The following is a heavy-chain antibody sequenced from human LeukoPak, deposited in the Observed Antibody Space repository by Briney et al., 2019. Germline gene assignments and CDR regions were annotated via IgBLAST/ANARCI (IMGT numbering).Heavy chain of an antibody. V-gene: IGHV4-4*07. D-gene: IGHD6-13*01. CDR3: ARHPSRITASYYYGMDV. J-gene: IGHJ6*02. CDR1: GGSISNYY. CDR2: ISASGNT. Sequence: SETLSLTCTVSGGSISNYYWSWIRQPAGKGLEWIGRISASGNTNYNPSLKSRVTMSVDTSMNLFALKLSSVTAADTAVYYCARHPSRITASYYYGMDVWGQGTTVTVSS.